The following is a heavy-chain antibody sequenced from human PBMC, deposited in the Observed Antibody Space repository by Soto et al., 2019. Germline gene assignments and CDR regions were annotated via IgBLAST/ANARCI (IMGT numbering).Heavy chain of an antibody. D-gene: IGHD3-10*01. J-gene: IGHJ6*02. V-gene: IGHV1-69*12. Sequence: QVQLVQSGAEVKKPGSSVKVSCKASGGTFRTSAISWVRQAPGQGLEWVGGIMPVFRRPKYAQNFQGRVTISADESTSTAYMELSSLRSDDTAVYYCARDKDRPQFGGNYYYILDVWGQGTAVTVSS. CDR3: ARDKDRPQFGGNYYYILDV. CDR2: IMPVFRRP. CDR1: GGTFRTSA.